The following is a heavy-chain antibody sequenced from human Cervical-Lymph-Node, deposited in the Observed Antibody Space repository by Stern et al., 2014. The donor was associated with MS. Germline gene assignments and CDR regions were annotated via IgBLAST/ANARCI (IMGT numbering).Heavy chain of an antibody. CDR1: GYIFTDYY. V-gene: IGHV1-2*02. J-gene: IGHJ4*01. Sequence: QVQLMQSGAEARAPGASMKVSCKASGYIFTDYYLHWVRQAPGQGLEWLGWINPNSGGPNYAQNFQGRVTITRATTLNTAYIVLWWLGSADTAVYYCARGSGTAYDLRGDYWGQGTLVTVSS. D-gene: IGHD3-3*01. CDR3: ARGSGTAYDLRGDY. CDR2: INPNSGGP.